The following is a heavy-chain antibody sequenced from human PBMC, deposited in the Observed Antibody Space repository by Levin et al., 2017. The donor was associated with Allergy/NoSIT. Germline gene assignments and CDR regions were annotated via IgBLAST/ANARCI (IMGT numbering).Heavy chain of an antibody. Sequence: PGGSLRLSCAASGFTFSSYGMHWVRQAPGKGLEWVAVISYDGSNKYYADSVKGRFTISRDNSKNTLYLQMNSLRAEDTAVYYCAKDFENTAMVNWGYYFDYWGQGTLVTVSS. J-gene: IGHJ4*02. CDR3: AKDFENTAMVNWGYYFDY. V-gene: IGHV3-30*18. D-gene: IGHD5-18*01. CDR1: GFTFSSYG. CDR2: ISYDGSNK.